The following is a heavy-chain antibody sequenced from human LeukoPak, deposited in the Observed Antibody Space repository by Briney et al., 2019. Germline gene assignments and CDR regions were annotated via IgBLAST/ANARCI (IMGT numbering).Heavy chain of an antibody. CDR3: AKDVYGDYGGLDY. CDR1: GFPCSTYA. V-gene: IGHV3-23*01. D-gene: IGHD4-17*01. J-gene: IGHJ4*02. CDR2: IRGSDGST. Sequence: PGGSLRLSCAASGFPCSTYAMSWVRQAPGKGLEWVSSIRGSDGSTYYADSVKGRFAISRDNSKNTLYLQMNSLRAEDTAVYYCAKDVYGDYGGLDYWGQGTLVTVSS.